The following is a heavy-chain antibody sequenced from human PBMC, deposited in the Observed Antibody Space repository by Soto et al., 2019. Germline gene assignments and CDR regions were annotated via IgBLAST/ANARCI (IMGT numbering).Heavy chain of an antibody. CDR2: IYYDGGT. D-gene: IGHD3-3*01. V-gene: IGHV4-39*02. J-gene: IGHJ5*02. CDR3: ARRTRLYDFLDP. CDR1: GGSISITSSY. Sequence: PSETLSLTCTVSGGSISITSSYWCWIRQPPGKGLEWIGTIYYDGGTYYNPSLKSRVTMSVDTSKNHFSMRLTSVTAADTAVYYCARRTRLYDFLDPWGRGTLVTVSS.